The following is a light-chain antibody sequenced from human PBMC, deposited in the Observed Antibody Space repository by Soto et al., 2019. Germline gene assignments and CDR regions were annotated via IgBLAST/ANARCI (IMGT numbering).Light chain of an antibody. J-gene: IGKJ4*01. CDR1: RSVAGN. CDR3: QQYSNWPPLT. CDR2: ATS. V-gene: IGKV3-15*01. Sequence: EIVMTQSPATLSVSPGETATLSCRASRSVAGNLAWYQQKPGQPPRLLIYATSTRAAGIPVRFGGSGSRTEFTLTISSLQSEDFAVYYCQQYSNWPPLTFGGGTKVEIK.